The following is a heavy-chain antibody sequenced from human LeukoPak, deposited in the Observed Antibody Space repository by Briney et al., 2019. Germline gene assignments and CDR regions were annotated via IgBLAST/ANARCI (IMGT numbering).Heavy chain of an antibody. J-gene: IGHJ4*02. D-gene: IGHD2-15*01. V-gene: IGHV1-18*01. CDR3: ARDHMVRSVAGTLDY. CDR2: ISANNGNT. CDR1: AYTFIRFG. Sequence: GASVKVSCKAAAYTFIRFGISWVRQAPGQGLEWMGWISANNGNTNYAQKFQGRVTLTTDTSTSTGYMELRGLRFDDTAVYYCARDHMVRSVAGTLDYWGQGTLVTLSS.